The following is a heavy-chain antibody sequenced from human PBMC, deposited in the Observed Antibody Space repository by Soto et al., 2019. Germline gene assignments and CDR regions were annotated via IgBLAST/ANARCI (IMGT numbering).Heavy chain of an antibody. J-gene: IGHJ6*02. Sequence: EVQLLEAGGGLVQPGGSQRLSCAASGFTFSSYAMTWVRQAPGKGLEWVSTLSGSGGSTYYAASVKGRFTISRDNSKDTLYLEMNSLRGEDTAVYFCAKQQGPGTPYYYVMDVWGQGTAVTVSS. CDR3: AKQQGPGTPYYYVMDV. CDR1: GFTFSSYA. D-gene: IGHD1-1*01. V-gene: IGHV3-23*01. CDR2: LSGSGGST.